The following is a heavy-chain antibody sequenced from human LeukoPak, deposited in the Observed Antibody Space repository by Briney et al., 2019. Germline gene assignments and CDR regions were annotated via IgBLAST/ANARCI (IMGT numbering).Heavy chain of an antibody. Sequence: GGSLRLSCAASGFTFSSYWMSWVRQAPGKGLEWVANIKQDGSEKYYVDSVKGRFTISRDSAKNSLYLQVNSLRAEDTVVYYCASTTISPVGGMDVWGQGTTVTVSS. CDR1: GFTFSSYW. V-gene: IGHV3-7*05. CDR2: IKQDGSEK. J-gene: IGHJ6*02. CDR3: ASTTISPVGGMDV. D-gene: IGHD2/OR15-2a*01.